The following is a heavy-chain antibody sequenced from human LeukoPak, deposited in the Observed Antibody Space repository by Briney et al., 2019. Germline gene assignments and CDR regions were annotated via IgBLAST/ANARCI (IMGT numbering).Heavy chain of an antibody. Sequence: PSETLSLTCTVSGGSISSGGYYWSWIRQHPGKGLEWIGYTYDGGRTYSNAFLKSRVTISVDTSKNQFSLKLSSVTAADTAVYYCAREGPGSLEWFDPWGQGTLVTVSS. CDR3: AREGPGSLEWFDP. V-gene: IGHV4-31*03. J-gene: IGHJ5*02. CDR1: GGSISSGGYY. CDR2: TYDGGRT.